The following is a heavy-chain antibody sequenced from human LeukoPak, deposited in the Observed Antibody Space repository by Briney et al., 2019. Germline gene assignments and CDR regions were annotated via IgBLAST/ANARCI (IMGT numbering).Heavy chain of an antibody. Sequence: SQTLSLTCALSGDSFSRNSAAWNWLRQSPSRGVEWLGSKYYRSKWHNDYALSVKSLIVINPDTSKNQFSLQLYSVTPEDTAVYYCARDLDGFEYWGQGTLVTVSS. J-gene: IGHJ4*02. CDR3: ARDLDGFEY. CDR2: KYYRSKWHN. V-gene: IGHV6-1*01. CDR1: GDSFSRNSAA.